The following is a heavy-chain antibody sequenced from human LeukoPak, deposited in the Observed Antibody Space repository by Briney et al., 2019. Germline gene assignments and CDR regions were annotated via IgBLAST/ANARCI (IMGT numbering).Heavy chain of an antibody. V-gene: IGHV4-39*07. CDR3: ARGRLVRYFQH. Sequence: SETLSLTCTVSGGSISSSSYYWGWIRQPPGKGLEWIGSIYYSGSTYYNPSLKSRVTISVDTSKNQFSLKLSSVTAADTAMYYCARGRLVRYFQHWGQGTLVPVSS. D-gene: IGHD6-6*01. CDR2: IYYSGST. J-gene: IGHJ1*01. CDR1: GGSISSSSYY.